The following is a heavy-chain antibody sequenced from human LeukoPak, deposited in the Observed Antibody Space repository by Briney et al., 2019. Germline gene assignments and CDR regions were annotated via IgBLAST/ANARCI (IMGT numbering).Heavy chain of an antibody. CDR2: INPNSGGT. Sequence: ASVKVSCKASGYTFAGYYMHWVRQAPGQGLEWMGWINPNSGGTNYAQKFQGRVTMTRDTSISTAYMELSRLRSDDTAVYYCARGGRSHYYDSSGYYNRAYYFDYWGQGTLVTASS. J-gene: IGHJ4*02. CDR3: ARGGRSHYYDSSGYYNRAYYFDY. D-gene: IGHD3-22*01. V-gene: IGHV1-2*02. CDR1: GYTFAGYY.